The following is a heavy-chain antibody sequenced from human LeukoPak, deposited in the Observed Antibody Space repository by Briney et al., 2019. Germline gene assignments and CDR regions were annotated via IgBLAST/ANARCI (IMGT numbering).Heavy chain of an antibody. D-gene: IGHD3-22*01. J-gene: IGHJ6*02. Sequence: GGSLRLSCAASGFTFSSYGMHWVRQAPGKGLEWVAVISYDGSNKYYADSVKGRFTISRDNSKNTLYLQMNSLRAEDTAVYYCARIYDSSGYYYGSGVYGMDVWGQGTTVTVSS. V-gene: IGHV3-30*03. CDR1: GFTFSSYG. CDR2: ISYDGSNK. CDR3: ARIYDSSGYYYGSGVYGMDV.